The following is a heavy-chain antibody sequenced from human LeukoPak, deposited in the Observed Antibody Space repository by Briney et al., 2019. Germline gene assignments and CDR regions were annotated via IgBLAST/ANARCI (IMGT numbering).Heavy chain of an antibody. D-gene: IGHD6-19*01. CDR1: GFTFSNAW. J-gene: IGHJ4*02. Sequence: GGSLRLSCAVSGFTFSNAWMSWVRQAPGKGLKWVGRIKSKTDGGTTDYAAPVKGRFTISRDDSKNTLYLQMNSLKTEDTAVYYCTTVTSQWLVYYFDYWGQGTLVTVSS. V-gene: IGHV3-15*01. CDR2: IKSKTDGGTT. CDR3: TTVTSQWLVYYFDY.